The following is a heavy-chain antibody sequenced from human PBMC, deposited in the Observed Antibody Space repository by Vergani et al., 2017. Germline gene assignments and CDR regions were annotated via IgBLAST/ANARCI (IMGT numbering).Heavy chain of an antibody. Sequence: QVQLQESGPGLVKPSQTLSLTCSVSGGSISRNDYYWGWIRQPPGKGLEWISSVSHSGDTYFNPSLKGRVSISMDTSKNYFFLTLSSVTAADTAMYYCARRSSSYYFDIWGQGVLITVSS. D-gene: IGHD3-22*01. V-gene: IGHV4-39*02. CDR1: GGSISRNDYY. CDR2: VSHSGDT. CDR3: ARRSSSYYFDI. J-gene: IGHJ5*02.